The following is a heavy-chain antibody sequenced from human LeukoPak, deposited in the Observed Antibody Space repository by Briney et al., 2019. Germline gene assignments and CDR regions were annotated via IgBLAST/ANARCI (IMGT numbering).Heavy chain of an antibody. CDR3: ARVARIAAATNYYGMDV. Sequence: TLSLTCTVSGGSISSGGYYWRGIRQHPGKGLEWNGYIYYSGSTYYNPSIKSRITISVEASKNQFCLKLSSVTAADTAVYYCARVARIAAATNYYGMDVWGQGTTVTVSS. J-gene: IGHJ6*02. CDR1: GGSISSGGYY. V-gene: IGHV4-31*03. CDR2: IYYSGST. D-gene: IGHD6-13*01.